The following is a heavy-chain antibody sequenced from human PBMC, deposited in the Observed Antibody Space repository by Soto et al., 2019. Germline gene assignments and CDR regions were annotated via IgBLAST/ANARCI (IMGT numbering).Heavy chain of an antibody. V-gene: IGHV3-72*01. D-gene: IGHD2-15*01. CDR2: IRNKAYTYTT. CDR1: GFTFSDHY. Sequence: EVQLVESGGGLVQPGGSLRLSCVASGFTFSDHYMDWVRQAPGKGLEWVGRIRNKAYTYTTEHAASVKGRFTMSRDDLKNSVFLEMNSLKSEDTAVYFCTNGLCTGGSCFSGDSGGNGTLVNVSS. J-gene: IGHJ5*01. CDR3: TNGLCTGGSCFSGDS.